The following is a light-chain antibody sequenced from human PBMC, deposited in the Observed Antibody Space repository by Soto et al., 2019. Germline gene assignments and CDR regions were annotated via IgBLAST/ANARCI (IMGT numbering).Light chain of an antibody. CDR3: QQYYNSPRST. J-gene: IGKJ2*01. Sequence: DIQMTQSPSSLSASVGDRVTITCQASQDISNYLNWYKQKPVKAPKLLNYDASNLETGVPSRFSGSGSGTDFPFTISSLQPEYMAAYYCQQYYNSPRSTVGQGTKPEIK. V-gene: IGKV1-33*01. CDR2: DAS. CDR1: QDISNY.